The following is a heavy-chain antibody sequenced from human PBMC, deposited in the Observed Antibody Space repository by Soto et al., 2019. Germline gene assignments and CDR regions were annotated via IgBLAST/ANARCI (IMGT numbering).Heavy chain of an antibody. CDR3: ARVDIVDTLSYYYYGMDV. J-gene: IGHJ6*02. CDR1: GGTFSSYA. Sequence: ASVKVSCKASGGTFSSYAISWVRQAPGQGLEWMGGIIPIFGTANYAQKFQGRVTITADKSTSTAYMELSSLRSEDTAVYYCARVDIVDTLSYYYYGMDVWGQGTTVTVSS. V-gene: IGHV1-69*06. CDR2: IIPIFGTA. D-gene: IGHD5-12*01.